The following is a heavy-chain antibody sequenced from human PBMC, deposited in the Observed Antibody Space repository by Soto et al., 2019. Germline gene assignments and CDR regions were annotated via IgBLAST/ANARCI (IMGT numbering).Heavy chain of an antibody. CDR1: GYTFTSFG. Sequence: ASVKVSCKASGYTFTSFGISWVRQAPGQGLEWMGWISVYNGKTNYAQKVQGRVTVTTDTPTSTAYMELGSLTSDDTAVYYCARRGPFDYDTSGFHDNWGQGTLVTVSS. D-gene: IGHD3-22*01. CDR2: ISVYNGKT. CDR3: ARRGPFDYDTSGFHDN. J-gene: IGHJ4*02. V-gene: IGHV1-18*04.